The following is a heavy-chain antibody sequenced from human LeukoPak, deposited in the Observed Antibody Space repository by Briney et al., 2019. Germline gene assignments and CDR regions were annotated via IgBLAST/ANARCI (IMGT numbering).Heavy chain of an antibody. CDR3: ARRMRYRIPVPIYYYYYYYMDV. Sequence: SETLSLTCTVSGGSISSSSYYWGWIRQPPGKGLEWIGSIYYSGSTYYNPSLKSRVTISVDTSKNQFSLKLSSVTAADTAVYYCARRMRYRIPVPIYYYYYYYMDVWGKGTTVTVSS. CDR1: GGSISSSSYY. J-gene: IGHJ6*03. V-gene: IGHV4-39*01. CDR2: IYYSGST. D-gene: IGHD2-21*01.